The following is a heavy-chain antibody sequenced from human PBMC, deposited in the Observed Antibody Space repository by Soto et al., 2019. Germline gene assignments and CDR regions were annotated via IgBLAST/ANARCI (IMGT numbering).Heavy chain of an antibody. J-gene: IGHJ5*02. CDR1: GGSFSGYY. CDR2: INHSGST. CDR3: ARDRRLITMVRGVSLWFDP. V-gene: IGHV4-34*01. D-gene: IGHD3-10*01. Sequence: SETLSLTYAVYGGSFSGYYWSWIRQPPGKGLEWIGEINHSGSTNYNPSLKSRVTISVDTSKNQFSLKLSSVTAADTAVYYCARDRRLITMVRGVSLWFDPWGQGTLVTVSS.